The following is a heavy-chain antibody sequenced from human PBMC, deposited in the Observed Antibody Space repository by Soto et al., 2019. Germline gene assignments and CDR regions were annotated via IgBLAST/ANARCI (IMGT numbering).Heavy chain of an antibody. CDR3: AKDRDGDYDNYFDY. CDR2: ISYDGSNK. D-gene: IGHD4-17*01. V-gene: IGHV3-30*18. CDR1: GFTFSSYG. Sequence: GGSLRLSCAASGFTFSSYGMHWVRQAPGKGLEWVAVISYDGSNKYYADSVKGRFTISRDNSKNTLYLQMNSLRAEDTAVYYCAKDRDGDYDNYFDYWGQGTLVTVSS. J-gene: IGHJ4*02.